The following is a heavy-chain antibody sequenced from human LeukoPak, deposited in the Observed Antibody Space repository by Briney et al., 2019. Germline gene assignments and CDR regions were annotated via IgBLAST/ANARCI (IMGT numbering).Heavy chain of an antibody. J-gene: IGHJ4*02. CDR3: AAGPYGGNTPFDY. D-gene: IGHD4-23*01. V-gene: IGHV3-23*01. CDR1: GFTFSSYA. CDR2: LSISGVST. Sequence: GGSLRLSCAASGFTFSSYAMSWGRQAPGRGLEWVSSLSISGVSTYYADSVKGRFTISRDNFNNTLYLQMNNLSAEDTALYYCAAGPYGGNTPFDYWGQGTLVTVSS.